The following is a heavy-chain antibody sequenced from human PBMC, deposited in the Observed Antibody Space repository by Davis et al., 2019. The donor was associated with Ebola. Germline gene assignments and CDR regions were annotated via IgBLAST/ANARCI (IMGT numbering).Heavy chain of an antibody. D-gene: IGHD3-10*01. J-gene: IGHJ6*02. Sequence: SVKVSCKASGGTFSIYAISWVRQAPGQGLEWMGRIIPILGIANYAQKFQGRVTITADKSTSTAYMELSSLRSEDTAVYYCARDLGTMVDVWGQGTTVTVSS. CDR3: ARDLGTMVDV. CDR2: IIPILGIA. V-gene: IGHV1-69*04. CDR1: GGTFSIYA.